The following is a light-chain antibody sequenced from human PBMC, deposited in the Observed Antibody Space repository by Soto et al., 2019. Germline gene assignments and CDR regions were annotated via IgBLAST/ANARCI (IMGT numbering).Light chain of an antibody. CDR2: GAS. J-gene: IGKJ1*01. V-gene: IGKV3-20*01. CDR1: QSISSSY. CDR3: QQYGSSPWT. Sequence: VVMTQSPATLSVSPGERATLSCRASQSISSSYLAWYQQKPGQAPRLLIYGASSRATGIPDRFSGSGSGTGFTLTISRLEPEDFAVYYCQQYGSSPWTFGQGTKV.